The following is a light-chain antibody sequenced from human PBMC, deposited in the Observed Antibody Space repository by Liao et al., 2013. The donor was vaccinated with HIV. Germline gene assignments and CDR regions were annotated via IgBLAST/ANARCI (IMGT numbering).Light chain of an antibody. CDR2: YDS. Sequence: SYVLTQPPSVSVAPGKTASISCGGNNIGSKGVNWYQRKPGQAPVLVIYYDSDRPSGIPERFSGSNSGNTATLTISRVEAGDEADYYCQVWDSSSDRYAVFGGGTQLTVL. V-gene: IGLV3-21*01. J-gene: IGLJ7*01. CDR1: NIGSKG. CDR3: QVWDSSSDRYAV.